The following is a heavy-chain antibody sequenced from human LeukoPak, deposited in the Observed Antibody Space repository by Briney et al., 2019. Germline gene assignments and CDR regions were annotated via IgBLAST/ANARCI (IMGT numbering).Heavy chain of an antibody. CDR2: INPSGGST. V-gene: IGHV1-46*01. D-gene: IGHD3-3*01. CDR1: GYTFTSYY. CDR3: ARPTIFGVVYGY. J-gene: IGHJ4*02. Sequence: GASVNVFCKASGYTFTSYYMHWVRQAPGQGLEWMGIINPSGGSTSYAQKCQGRVTMTRDMSTSTVYMELSSLRSEDTAVYYCARPTIFGVVYGYWGQGTLVTVSS.